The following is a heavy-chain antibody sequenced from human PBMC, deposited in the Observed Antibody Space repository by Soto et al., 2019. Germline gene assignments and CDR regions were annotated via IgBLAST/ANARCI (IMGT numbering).Heavy chain of an antibody. Sequence: EVQLLESGGGLVQPGGSLRLSCGVSGFTFNDFEMNWVRQAPGKGPEWLAYMDGSGATKKYADSVRGRFTSSRDNPNNSLFLQMSSLSAADTAIYYCARGFGRFNYWGQGTLVSVSS. D-gene: IGHD3-10*01. CDR3: ARGFGRFNY. CDR1: GFTFNDFE. CDR2: MDGSGATK. J-gene: IGHJ4*02. V-gene: IGHV3-48*03.